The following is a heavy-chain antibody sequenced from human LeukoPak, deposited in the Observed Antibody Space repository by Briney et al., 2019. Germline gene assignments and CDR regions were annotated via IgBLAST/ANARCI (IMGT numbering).Heavy chain of an antibody. Sequence: GGSLRLSCAASGFTFSSSAMSWVRQVPGKGLEWVSAISGSGGSTYYADSVKGRFTISRDNSKNTLYLQMNGLRAEDTAVYYCAKDSSGWYGDWFDPWGQGTLVTVSS. CDR2: ISGSGGST. J-gene: IGHJ5*02. CDR3: AKDSSGWYGDWFDP. CDR1: GFTFSSSA. V-gene: IGHV3-23*01. D-gene: IGHD6-19*01.